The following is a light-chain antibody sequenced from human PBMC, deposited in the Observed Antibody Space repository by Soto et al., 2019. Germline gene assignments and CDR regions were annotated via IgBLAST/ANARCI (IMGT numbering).Light chain of an antibody. CDR2: DAS. V-gene: IGKV1-33*01. CDR1: QDISNY. J-gene: IGKJ4*01. Sequence: IQMTQSPSSLSACVGDRVTITFQSSQDISNYLNWYQQKPGKAPKLLIYDASNLETGVPSRFSGSGSGTDFTFTISSLQPEDIATYYCQQYDNRPLTFGGGTKVDIK. CDR3: QQYDNRPLT.